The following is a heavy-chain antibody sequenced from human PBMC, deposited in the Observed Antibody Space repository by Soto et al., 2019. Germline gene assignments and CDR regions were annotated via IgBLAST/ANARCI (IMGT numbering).Heavy chain of an antibody. CDR2: SYYSGST. CDR1: GGSISSYY. J-gene: IGHJ5*02. CDR3: ASTRGALSGYYDQ. D-gene: IGHD3-22*01. V-gene: IGHV4-59*01. Sequence: ASETLSLTCTVSGGSISSYYWSWIRQPPGKGLESIGYSYYSGSTNYTPSLKSRLTISIATSKNHFSLKLTSVTAADTAVYYCASTRGALSGYYDQWGQGTLVTVSS.